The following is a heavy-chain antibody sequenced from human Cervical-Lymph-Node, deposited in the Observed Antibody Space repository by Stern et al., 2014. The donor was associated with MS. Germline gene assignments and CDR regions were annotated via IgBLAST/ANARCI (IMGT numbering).Heavy chain of an antibody. CDR3: ARGHLEGLYGMDV. CDR1: GCSISRGDYY. J-gene: IGHJ6*02. D-gene: IGHD3-3*01. Sequence: QVQLQESGPGLVQPSQILSLTCTVSGCSISRGDYYWTWIRQRPGKGLEWIGIMYNSGSTHYNPSLKGRVTISVDTSKNQFSLKVSSVTAADTAVYYCARGHLEGLYGMDVWGQGTTVTVSS. CDR2: MYNSGST. V-gene: IGHV4-30-4*01.